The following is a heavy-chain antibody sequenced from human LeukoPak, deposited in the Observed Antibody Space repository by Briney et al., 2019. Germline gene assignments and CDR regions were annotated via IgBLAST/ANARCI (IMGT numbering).Heavy chain of an antibody. CDR1: GYTRTELS. V-gene: IGHV1-24*01. D-gene: IGHD3-10*01. J-gene: IGHJ3*02. CDR3: ATMITMVRGVIITSMGFPAPGAFDI. CDR2: FDPEDGET. Sequence: ASVKVSCKVSGYTRTELSMHWVRQAPGKGLEWMGGFDPEDGETIYAQKFQGRVTMTEDTSTDTAYMELSSLRSEDTAVYYCATMITMVRGVIITSMGFPAPGAFDIWGQGTMVTVSS.